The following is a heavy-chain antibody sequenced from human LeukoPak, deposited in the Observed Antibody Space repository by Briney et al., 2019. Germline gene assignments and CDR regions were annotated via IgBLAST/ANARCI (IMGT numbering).Heavy chain of an antibody. CDR1: GGSISSYY. D-gene: IGHD2-15*01. V-gene: IGHV4-4*07. J-gene: IGHJ5*02. Sequence: SETLSLTCTVSGGSISSYYWSWIRQPAGKGLEWIGRIGRMYTSGSTNYNPSLKSRVTMSVDTSKNQFPLMLSSVTAADTAVYYCARAGGYCSGGSCYGGYNWFDPWGQGTLVTVSS. CDR2: IGRMYTSGST. CDR3: ARAGGYCSGGSCYGGYNWFDP.